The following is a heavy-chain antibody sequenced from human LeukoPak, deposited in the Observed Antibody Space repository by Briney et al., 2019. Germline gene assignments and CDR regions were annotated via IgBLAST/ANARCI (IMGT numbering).Heavy chain of an antibody. D-gene: IGHD3-16*01. V-gene: IGHV4-4*07. Sequence: PSETLSLTCTVSGGSISTYHWSWIRQPAGKGLEWIGRIYTSGSTNYNPSLESRVTMSVDTSKNQFSLKLSSVTAADTAVYYCARGNTGKGAFDIWGQGTMVTVSS. J-gene: IGHJ3*02. CDR2: IYTSGST. CDR3: ARGNTGKGAFDI. CDR1: GGSISTYH.